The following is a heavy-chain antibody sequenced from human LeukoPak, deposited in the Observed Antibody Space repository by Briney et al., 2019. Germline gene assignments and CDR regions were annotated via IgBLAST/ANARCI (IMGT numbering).Heavy chain of an antibody. CDR2: ISAYNGNT. CDR3: VTTKPLKGYYYDSSGSPLSY. CDR1: GYTFTSYG. V-gene: IGHV1-18*01. Sequence: GASVKVSCKASGYTFTSYGISWVRQAPGQGLEWMGWISAYNGNTNYAQKLQGRVTMTTDTSTSTAYMELRSLRSDDTAVYYCVTTKPLKGYYYDSSGSPLSYWGQGTLVTVSS. D-gene: IGHD3-22*01. J-gene: IGHJ4*02.